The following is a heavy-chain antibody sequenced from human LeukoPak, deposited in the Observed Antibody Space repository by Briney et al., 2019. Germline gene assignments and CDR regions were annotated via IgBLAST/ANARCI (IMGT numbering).Heavy chain of an antibody. V-gene: IGHV4-59*08. CDR2: TYYGGST. D-gene: IGHD6-19*01. Sequence: SETLSLACTVSGGSISSYYWSWIRQPPGKGLEWIGYTYYGGSTNYNPSLKGRVTISRDTSKNQFSLKLTSVTAADTAVYYCARQQTYSSGWYYFDYWGQGTLVTVSS. J-gene: IGHJ4*02. CDR1: GGSISSYY. CDR3: ARQQTYSSGWYYFDY.